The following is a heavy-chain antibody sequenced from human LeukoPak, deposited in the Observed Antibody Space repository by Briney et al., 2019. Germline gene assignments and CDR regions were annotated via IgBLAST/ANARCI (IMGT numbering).Heavy chain of an antibody. Sequence: ASVKVPCKASGGTFSSYAISWVRQAPGQGLAWMGGIIPIFGTANYAQKFQGRVTITADESTSTAYMELSSLRSEDTAVYYCARSPEDILTGYSYYFDYWGQGTLVTVSS. CDR1: GGTFSSYA. V-gene: IGHV1-69*13. CDR3: ARSPEDILTGYSYYFDY. CDR2: IIPIFGTA. J-gene: IGHJ4*02. D-gene: IGHD3-9*01.